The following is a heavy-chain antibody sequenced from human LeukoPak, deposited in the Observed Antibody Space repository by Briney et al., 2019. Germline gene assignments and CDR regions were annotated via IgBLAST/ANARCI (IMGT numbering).Heavy chain of an antibody. J-gene: IGHJ5*02. Sequence: ASVKVSCNSSGYTFTGYYMHWVRQAPGQGLGWMGWINPNSGGTHYAQKFQGRVTMTRDTSINTAYMELSRLRSDDTAIYYCARGSSIVTSTIDWFDPWGQGALVAVSS. CDR3: ARGSSIVTSTIDWFDP. CDR1: GYTFTGYY. CDR2: INPNSGGT. V-gene: IGHV1-2*02. D-gene: IGHD6-6*01.